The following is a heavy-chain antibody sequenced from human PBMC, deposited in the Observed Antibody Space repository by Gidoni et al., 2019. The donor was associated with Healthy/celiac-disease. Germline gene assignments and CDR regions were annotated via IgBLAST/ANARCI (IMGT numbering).Heavy chain of an antibody. Sequence: SSVKVSCKASGGTFSSYAISWVRQAPGQGLEWMGGIIPIFGTANYAQKFQGRVTITADESTSTAYMELSSLRSEDTAVYYCARVSGRERMVRGRGYYGMDVWGQGTTVTVSS. CDR1: GGTFSSYA. CDR3: ARVSGRERMVRGRGYYGMDV. D-gene: IGHD3-10*01. J-gene: IGHJ6*02. CDR2: IIPIFGTA. V-gene: IGHV1-69*01.